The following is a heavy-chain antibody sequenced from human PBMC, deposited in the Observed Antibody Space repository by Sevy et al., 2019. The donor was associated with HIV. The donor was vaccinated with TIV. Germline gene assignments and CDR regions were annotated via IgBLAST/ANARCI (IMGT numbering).Heavy chain of an antibody. CDR2: IKQDGSER. V-gene: IGHV3-7*01. J-gene: IGHJ6*03. CDR1: GFTFSSYW. Sequence: GGSLRLSCAASGFTFSSYWMSWVRQAPGKGLEWVANIKQDGSERYYEDAVKGRFTISRENTMNSLYLKMNSLRVEDTAVYYCARDSQNIVVVPAATINYYYSYYMDVWGKGTTVTVSS. D-gene: IGHD2-2*01. CDR3: ARDSQNIVVVPAATINYYYSYYMDV.